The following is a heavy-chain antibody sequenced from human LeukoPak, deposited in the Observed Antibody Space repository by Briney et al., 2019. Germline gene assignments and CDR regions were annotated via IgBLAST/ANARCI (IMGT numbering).Heavy chain of an antibody. V-gene: IGHV3-23*01. Sequence: GVLRLSCAASGFTFSSYAVSWVRQAPGKGLEWVSAISGSGGSTYYADSVKGRFTISRDNSKNTLYLQMNSLRAEDTAVYYCAKDAPYYDILTGYYSRAHYYYGMDVWGQGTTVTVSS. CDR3: AKDAPYYDILTGYYSRAHYYYGMDV. J-gene: IGHJ6*02. CDR1: GFTFSSYA. D-gene: IGHD3-9*01. CDR2: ISGSGGST.